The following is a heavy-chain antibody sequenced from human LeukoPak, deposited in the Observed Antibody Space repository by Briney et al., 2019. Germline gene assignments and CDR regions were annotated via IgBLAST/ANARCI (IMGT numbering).Heavy chain of an antibody. Sequence: GRSLRLSCAASGVTFSSYGMHWVRQAPGKGLEWVAVIWYDGSNKYYADSVKGRFTISRDNSKNTLYLQMNSLRAEDTAVYYCARDRDSYGYGLYYFDYWGQGTLVTVSS. CDR1: GVTFSSYG. D-gene: IGHD5-18*01. CDR2: IWYDGSNK. V-gene: IGHV3-33*01. CDR3: ARDRDSYGYGLYYFDY. J-gene: IGHJ4*02.